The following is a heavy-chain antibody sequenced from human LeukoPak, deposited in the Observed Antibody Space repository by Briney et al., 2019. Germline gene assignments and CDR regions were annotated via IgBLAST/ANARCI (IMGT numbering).Heavy chain of an antibody. CDR3: ARGDYYGSGTNWFDP. CDR1: GFTFSSYV. J-gene: IGHJ5*02. CDR2: INHSGST. D-gene: IGHD3-10*01. Sequence: GSLRLSCAASGFTFSSYVMSWIRQPPGKGLEWIGEINHSGSTNYNPSLKSRVTISVDTSKNQFSLKLSSVTAADTAVYYCARGDYYGSGTNWFDPWGQGTLVTVSS. V-gene: IGHV4-34*01.